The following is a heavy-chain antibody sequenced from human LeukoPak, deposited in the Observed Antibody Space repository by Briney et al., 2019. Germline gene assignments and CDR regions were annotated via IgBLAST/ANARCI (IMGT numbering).Heavy chain of an antibody. Sequence: ASVKVSCKASGGTFSSYAISWVRQAPGQGLERMGGIIPIFGTANYAQKFQGRVTITRNTSISTAYMELSSLRSEDTAVYYCARALRGYSSSGYCYYMDVWGKGTTVTVSS. J-gene: IGHJ6*03. V-gene: IGHV1-69*05. CDR2: IIPIFGTA. CDR3: ARALRGYSSSGYCYYMDV. CDR1: GGTFSSYA. D-gene: IGHD6-13*01.